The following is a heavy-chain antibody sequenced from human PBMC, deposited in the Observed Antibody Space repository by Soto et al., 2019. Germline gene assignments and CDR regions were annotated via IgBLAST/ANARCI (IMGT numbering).Heavy chain of an antibody. V-gene: IGHV4-59*01. CDR3: ARDDSGNYFDY. J-gene: IGHJ4*02. D-gene: IGHD1-26*01. CDR2: IYYSGST. Sequence: SETLSLTCTVSGGSISSYYWSWIRQPPGKGLEWIGYIYYSGSTNYNPSLKSRVTISVDTSKNQFSLKLSSVTAADTAVYYCARDDSGNYFDYWGQGTLVTVSS. CDR1: GGSISSYY.